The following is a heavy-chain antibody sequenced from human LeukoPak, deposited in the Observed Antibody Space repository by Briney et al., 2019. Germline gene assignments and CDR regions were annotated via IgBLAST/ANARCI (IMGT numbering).Heavy chain of an antibody. V-gene: IGHV3-21*01. CDR1: AFIFSGHW. Sequence: GGSLRLSCEGSAFIFSGHWMNWVRQAPGKGLEWVSSISSVSSYIYYADSLKGRFTISRDNDKNSLFLQMNSLRVEDTAVYYCARLVGTVTKYYFDYWGQGTLVTVSS. D-gene: IGHD4-17*01. CDR2: ISSVSSYI. J-gene: IGHJ4*02. CDR3: ARLVGTVTKYYFDY.